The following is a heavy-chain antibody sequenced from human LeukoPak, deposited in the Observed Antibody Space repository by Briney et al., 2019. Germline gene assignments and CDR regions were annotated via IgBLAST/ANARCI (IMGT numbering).Heavy chain of an antibody. V-gene: IGHV4-61*02. CDR3: AREGPFFLWFGGANWFDP. CDR2: IYTSGST. J-gene: IGHJ5*02. CDR1: GGSISSGSYY. Sequence: SETLSLTCTVSGGSISSGSYYWSWIRQPAGKGLEWIGRIYTSGSTNYNPSLKSRVTISVDTSKNQFSLKLSSVTAADTAVYYCAREGPFFLWFGGANWFDPWGQGTLVTVSS. D-gene: IGHD3-10*01.